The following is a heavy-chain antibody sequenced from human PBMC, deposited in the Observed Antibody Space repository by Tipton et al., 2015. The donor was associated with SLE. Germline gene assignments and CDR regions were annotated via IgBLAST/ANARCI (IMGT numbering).Heavy chain of an antibody. V-gene: IGHV4-61*09. CDR2: IYATGIT. J-gene: IGHJ4*02. CDR3: ARLSSGTGDFEH. D-gene: IGHD7-27*01. CDR1: GGSINSDTFS. Sequence: TLSLTCTVSGGSINSDTFSWSWIRQPAGKGLEWIGHIYATGITNYNPSLKSRVTISVDTSKNQFSLKLTSVTAADTAMYYCARLSSGTGDFEHWGQGTLVIVSS.